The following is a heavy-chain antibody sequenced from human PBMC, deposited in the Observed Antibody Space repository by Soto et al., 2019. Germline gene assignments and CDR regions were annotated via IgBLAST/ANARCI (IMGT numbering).Heavy chain of an antibody. CDR3: ARTRRGETAIITDGLDL. D-gene: IGHD5-18*01. J-gene: IGHJ5*02. CDR2: IWYHGAYE. Sequence: QEQLVESGGGVVQPGRSLRLSCAASGFSFNTYGMNWVRQAPGRGLEWVALIWYHGAYEYYADSVKGRFTISRDNSRNTRYLQMNSLKAEDTAVYYCARTRRGETAIITDGLDLWGQGTQVTVSS. CDR1: GFSFNTYG. V-gene: IGHV3-33*01.